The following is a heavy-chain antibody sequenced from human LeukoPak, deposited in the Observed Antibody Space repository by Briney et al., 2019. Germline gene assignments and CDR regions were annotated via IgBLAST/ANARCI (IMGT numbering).Heavy chain of an antibody. J-gene: IGHJ4*02. D-gene: IGHD6-6*01. Sequence: ASVKVSCKASGGTFSSYAISWVRQAPGQGLEWMGRIIPILGIANYAQKFQGRVTITADKSTSTAYMELSSLRSEDTAVYYCARGLPYSSSPHYWGQGTLVTVSS. CDR3: ARGLPYSSSPHY. CDR2: IIPILGIA. CDR1: GGTFSSYA. V-gene: IGHV1-69*04.